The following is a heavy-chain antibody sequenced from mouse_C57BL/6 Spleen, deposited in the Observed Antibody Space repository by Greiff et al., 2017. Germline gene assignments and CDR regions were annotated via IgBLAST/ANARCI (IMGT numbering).Heavy chain of an antibody. J-gene: IGHJ2*01. CDR3: ARSSGDLGAYYFDY. Sequence: DVKLVESGGGLVKPGGSLKLSCAASGFTFSDYGMHWVRQAPEKGLEWVAYISSGSSTIYYADTVKGRFTISRDNAKNTMFLQMTSLRSEDTAMXYCARSSGDLGAYYFDYWGQGTTLTVSS. D-gene: IGHD2-10*02. V-gene: IGHV5-17*01. CDR1: GFTFSDYG. CDR2: ISSGSSTI.